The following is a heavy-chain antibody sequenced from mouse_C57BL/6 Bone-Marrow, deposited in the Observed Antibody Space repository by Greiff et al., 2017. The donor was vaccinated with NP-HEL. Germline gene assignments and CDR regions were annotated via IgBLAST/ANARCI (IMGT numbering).Heavy chain of an antibody. CDR3: ARSTVGGYYAMDY. CDR2: ISDGGSYT. Sequence: DVHLVESGGGLVKPGGSLKLSCAASGFTFSSYAMSWVRQTPEKRLEWVATISDGGSYTYYPDNVKGRFTISRDNAKNNLYLQMSHLKSEDTAMYYCARSTVGGYYAMDYWGQGTSVTVSS. V-gene: IGHV5-4*01. D-gene: IGHD1-1*01. J-gene: IGHJ4*01. CDR1: GFTFSSYA.